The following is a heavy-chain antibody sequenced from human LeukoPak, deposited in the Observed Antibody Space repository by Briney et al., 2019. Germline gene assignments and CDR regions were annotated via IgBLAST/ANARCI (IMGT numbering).Heavy chain of an antibody. CDR2: IHSAGKT. D-gene: IGHD3-10*01. CDR3: ARDISLPEVRSWFYGMDV. J-gene: IGHJ6*02. Sequence: GGSLRLSCAASGFTFSSYSMSWVRQAPGKGLEWVSGIHSAGKTYYADSVKGRFTISRDNSKNTLFLQMNSLTAEDTAVYYCARDISLPEVRSWFYGMDVWGQGTTVTVSS. CDR1: GFTFSSYS. V-gene: IGHV3-53*01.